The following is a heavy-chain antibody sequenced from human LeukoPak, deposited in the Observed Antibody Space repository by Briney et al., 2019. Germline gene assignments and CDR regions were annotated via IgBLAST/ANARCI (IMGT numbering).Heavy chain of an antibody. CDR3: AKGDAGWDFDY. J-gene: IGHJ4*02. V-gene: IGHV3-23*01. D-gene: IGHD6-19*01. CDR1: GFTFSSYA. CDR2: ISGSGGST. Sequence: GGSLRLSCAASGFTFSSYAMSWVRQAPGKGLEWVSAISGSGGSTYYADSGKGRFTISRDNSKTTLYMQMNSLRADDTAVYYCAKGDAGWDFDYWGQGTLVTVSS.